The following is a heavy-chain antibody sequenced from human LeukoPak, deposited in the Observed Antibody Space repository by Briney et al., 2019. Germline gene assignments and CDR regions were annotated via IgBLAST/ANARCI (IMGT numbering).Heavy chain of an antibody. CDR2: ISSSSSYI. V-gene: IGHV3-21*01. J-gene: IGHJ4*02. Sequence: GGSLRLSCAASGFTFSSYSMNWVRQAPGKGLEWVSSISSSSSYIYYADSVKGRFTISRDNAKNSLYLQMNSLRAEDTAVYYCSRRQYYYDSCGYRQPLDYWGQGTLVTVSS. CDR3: SRRQYYYDSCGYRQPLDY. CDR1: GFTFSSYS. D-gene: IGHD3-22*01.